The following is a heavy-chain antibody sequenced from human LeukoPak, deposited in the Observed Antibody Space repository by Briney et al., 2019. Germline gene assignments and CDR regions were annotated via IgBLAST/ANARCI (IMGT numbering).Heavy chain of an antibody. CDR2: ISSDGSAT. D-gene: IGHD5/OR15-5a*01. CDR3: AKDVYDDLSTFFDY. CDR1: GFTLSTYA. V-gene: IGHV3-23*01. Sequence: GGSLRLSCAASGFTLSTYAMTWVRQAPGKGLEWVSSISSDGSATYYADPVKGRFTISRDNSKNTLSLQLNSLRAEDTAVYYCAKDVYDDLSTFFDYWGQGTLVTVSS. J-gene: IGHJ4*02.